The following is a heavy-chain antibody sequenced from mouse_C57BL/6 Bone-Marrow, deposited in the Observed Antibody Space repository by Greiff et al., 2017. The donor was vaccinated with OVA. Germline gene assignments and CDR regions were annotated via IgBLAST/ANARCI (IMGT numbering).Heavy chain of an antibody. Sequence: EVMLVESGGGLVQPGGSLKLSCAASGFTFSDYGMAWVRQAPRKGPEWVAFISNLAYSIYYADTVTGRFTISRENAKNTLYLEMSSLRSEDTAMYYCARQGDYSYAMDYWGQGTSVTVSS. CDR1: GFTFSDYG. V-gene: IGHV5-15*01. CDR2: ISNLAYSI. D-gene: IGHD1-1*01. CDR3: ARQGDYSYAMDY. J-gene: IGHJ4*01.